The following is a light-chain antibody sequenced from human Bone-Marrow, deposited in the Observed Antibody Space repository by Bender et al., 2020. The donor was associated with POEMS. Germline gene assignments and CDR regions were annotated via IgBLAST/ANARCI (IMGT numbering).Light chain of an antibody. Sequence: QSVLTQPPSASGTPGQRVTIPCSGGSSNLGAHAVNWYQHLPGTAPKLLIYSSHRRPSEVPDQFSGSRSGTSASLAISRLQSEDEADYYCAVWDDSLNGWVVGGGTKLTVL. J-gene: IGLJ3*02. CDR1: SSNLGAHA. V-gene: IGLV1-44*01. CDR2: SSH. CDR3: AVWDDSLNGWV.